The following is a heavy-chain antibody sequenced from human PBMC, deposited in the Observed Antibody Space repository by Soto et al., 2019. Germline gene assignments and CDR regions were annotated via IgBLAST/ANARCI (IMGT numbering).Heavy chain of an antibody. D-gene: IGHD3-3*01. Sequence: GGSLRLSCAASGFTFSSYAMHWVRQAPGKGLEWVAVISYDGSNKYYADSVKGRFTISRDNSKNTLYLQMNSLRAEDTAVYYCAREFWSGYAYYYYGMDVWGQGTTVTVSS. V-gene: IGHV3-30-3*01. CDR1: GFTFSSYA. CDR3: AREFWSGYAYYYYGMDV. J-gene: IGHJ6*02. CDR2: ISYDGSNK.